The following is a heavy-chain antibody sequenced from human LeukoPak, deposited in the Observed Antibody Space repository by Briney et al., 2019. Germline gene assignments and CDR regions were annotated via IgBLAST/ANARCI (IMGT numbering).Heavy chain of an antibody. D-gene: IGHD6-13*01. Sequence: SETLSLTCTVSGGSISGSYWSWIRQPAGMGLEWIGRIYSSGITNYNPSLKSRVTMSVDTSKNQFSLRLRSVTAADTAVYYCAKISATGFDYWGQGTLVTVSS. CDR1: GGSISGSY. CDR3: AKISATGFDY. CDR2: IYSSGIT. V-gene: IGHV4-4*07. J-gene: IGHJ4*02.